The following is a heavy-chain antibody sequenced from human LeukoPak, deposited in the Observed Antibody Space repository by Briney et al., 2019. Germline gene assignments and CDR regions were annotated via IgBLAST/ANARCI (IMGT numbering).Heavy chain of an antibody. Sequence: GRSLRLSCAASGFTFRSYGMHWVRQAPGKGLEWVAVIRYDGSNKYYADSVKGRFTISRDNSKNTLYLQMNSLRAEDTAVYYCARERGWLNDYNWFDPWGQGTLVTVSS. D-gene: IGHD3-22*01. CDR2: IRYDGSNK. V-gene: IGHV3-33*01. J-gene: IGHJ5*02. CDR1: GFTFRSYG. CDR3: ARERGWLNDYNWFDP.